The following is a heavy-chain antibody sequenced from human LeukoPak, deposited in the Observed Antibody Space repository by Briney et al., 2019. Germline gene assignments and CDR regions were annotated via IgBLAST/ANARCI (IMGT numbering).Heavy chain of an antibody. CDR1: GGSISSYY. V-gene: IGHV4-59*01. Sequence: PSETLSLTCTVSGGSISSYYWSWIRQLPGKGLEWIGYIYYSGSTNYNPSLKSRVTISVDTSKNQFSLKLSSVTAADTAVYYCARAESQDSSGYYFSRTPSVYFDYWGQGTLVTVSS. J-gene: IGHJ4*02. D-gene: IGHD3-22*01. CDR3: ARAESQDSSGYYFSRTPSVYFDY. CDR2: IYYSGST.